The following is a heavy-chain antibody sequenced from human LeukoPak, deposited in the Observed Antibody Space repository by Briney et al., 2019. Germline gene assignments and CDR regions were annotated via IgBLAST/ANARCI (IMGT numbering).Heavy chain of an antibody. CDR1: GGSISSYY. CDR2: IYYSGST. J-gene: IGHJ3*02. CDR3: AREKRDGYGNDAFDI. D-gene: IGHD5-24*01. Sequence: SETLSLTCTVSGGSISSYYWSWIRQPPGKGLEWIGYIYYSGSTNYNPSLKSRVTISVDTPKNQFSLKLSSVTAADTAVYYCAREKRDGYGNDAFDIWGQGTMVTVSS. V-gene: IGHV4-59*01.